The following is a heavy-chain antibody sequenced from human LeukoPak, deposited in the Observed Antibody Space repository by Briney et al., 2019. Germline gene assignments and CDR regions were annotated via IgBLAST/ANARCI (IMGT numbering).Heavy chain of an antibody. CDR3: AKGPRSGSYYYMDV. V-gene: IGHV3-23*01. CDR2: ISSSAFTT. Sequence: GGSLRLSCAASGFAFDNYAMSWVRQAPGKGLEWVSTISSSAFTTSYADSVKGRFTVSRDNSKNTLSLQMNSLRAEDTAVYYCAKGPRSGSYYYMDVWGKGTTVTVSS. D-gene: IGHD3-10*01. CDR1: GFAFDNYA. J-gene: IGHJ6*03.